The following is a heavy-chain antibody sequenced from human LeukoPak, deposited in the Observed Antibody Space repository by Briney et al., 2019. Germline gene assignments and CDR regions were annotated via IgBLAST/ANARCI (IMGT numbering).Heavy chain of an antibody. D-gene: IGHD3-9*01. Sequence: GGSLRLSCAASGFTFSTYWMHWVRQAPGKGLVWVARIRPEGTTTAYADSVKGRFTISRDNAKNTLFLQMNSLSAEDTAVYYCARDLDWVLFDYWGQGTLVTVSS. CDR2: IRPEGTTT. CDR1: GFTFSTYW. CDR3: ARDLDWVLFDY. J-gene: IGHJ4*02. V-gene: IGHV3-74*03.